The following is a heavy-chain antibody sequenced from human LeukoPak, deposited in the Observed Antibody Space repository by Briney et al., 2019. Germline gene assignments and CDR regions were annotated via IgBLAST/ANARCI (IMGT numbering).Heavy chain of an antibody. CDR2: IYYSGST. CDR3: ARQNSVAGTVYYYYGMDV. V-gene: IGHV4-59*08. Sequence: SETLSLTCTVSGGSISSYYWSWIRQPPGKGLEWIGYIYYSGSTNYNPSLKSRVTISVDTSKNQFSLKLSSVTAADTAVYYCARQNSVAGTVYYYYGMDVWGQGTTVTISS. J-gene: IGHJ6*02. CDR1: GGSISSYY. D-gene: IGHD6-19*01.